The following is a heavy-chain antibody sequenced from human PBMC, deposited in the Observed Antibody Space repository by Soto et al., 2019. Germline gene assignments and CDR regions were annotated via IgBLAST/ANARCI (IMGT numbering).Heavy chain of an antibody. V-gene: IGHV4-4*02. CDR2: ISHSGST. J-gene: IGHJ3*02. CDR1: GASISSSHW. D-gene: IGHD3-10*01. CDR3: ARAAIWTYFAFDI. Sequence: QVQLLESGPGLVNPSGTLSLTCAVSGASISSSHWWSWVRQPPGKGLEWIGEISHSGSTNYNPSLKSRVTISLDTSKIHFSLKLNSVTAADTAMFYCARAAIWTYFAFDIWGRGTMVTVSS.